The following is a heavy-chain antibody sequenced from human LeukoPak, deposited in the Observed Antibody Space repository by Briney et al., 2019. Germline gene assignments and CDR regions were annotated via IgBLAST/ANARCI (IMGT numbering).Heavy chain of an antibody. CDR1: GFTFSSYA. J-gene: IGHJ4*02. D-gene: IGHD2-8*01. V-gene: IGHV3-23*01. CDR2: ISGSGGST. CDR3: AKDREVGDIVLMVYAIWNY. Sequence: GGSLRLSCAASGFTFSSYAMSWVRQAPGKGLEWVSAISGSGGSTYYADSVKGRFTISRDNSKNTLYLQMNSLRAEDTAVYYCAKDREVGDIVLMVYAIWNYWGQGTLVTVSS.